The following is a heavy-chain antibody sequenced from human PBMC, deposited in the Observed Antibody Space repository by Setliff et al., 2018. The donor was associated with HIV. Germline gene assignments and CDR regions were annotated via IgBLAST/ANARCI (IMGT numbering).Heavy chain of an antibody. CDR2: ISPDDANT. D-gene: IGHD1-1*01. CDR3: ARQLSNSLES. J-gene: IGHJ4*02. CDR1: GYTFTDYF. V-gene: IGHV1-2*02. Sequence: ASVKVSCKSSGYTFTDYFMHWVRQAPGQGLEWMGWISPDDANTRISQRFRGSVTMTRDRSINTAYMEFSSLRSDDTAVYYCARQLSNSLESWGQGTLVTVSS.